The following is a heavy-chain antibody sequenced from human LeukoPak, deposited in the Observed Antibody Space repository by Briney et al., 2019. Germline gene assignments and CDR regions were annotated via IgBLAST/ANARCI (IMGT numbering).Heavy chain of an antibody. Sequence: PGGSLRLSCAASGFTFSSYAMHWVRQAPGKGLEWVAVISYDGSNKYYADSVKGRFTISRDNSKNTLYLQMNSLRAEDTAVYYCAGVNLRWYLTGYFDYWGQGTLVTVSS. CDR3: AGVNLRWYLTGYFDY. J-gene: IGHJ4*02. CDR2: ISYDGSNK. V-gene: IGHV3-30*04. D-gene: IGHD4-23*01. CDR1: GFTFSSYA.